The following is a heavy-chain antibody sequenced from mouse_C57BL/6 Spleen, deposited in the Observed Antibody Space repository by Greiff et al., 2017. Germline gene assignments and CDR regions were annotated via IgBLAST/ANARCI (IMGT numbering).Heavy chain of an antibody. V-gene: IGHV8-12*01. J-gene: IGHJ2*01. CDR3: ARGGNDGYADY. CDR2: IYWDDDK. D-gene: IGHD2-3*01. Sequence: QVTLKVSGPGILQSSQTLSLTCSFSGFSLSTSGMGVSWIRQPSGKGLEWLAHIYWDDDKCYNPSLKRRLTISKDTSRNQVFLKMTSVDTADTATYDCARGGNDGYADYWGQGTTLTVSS. CDR1: GFSLSTSGMG.